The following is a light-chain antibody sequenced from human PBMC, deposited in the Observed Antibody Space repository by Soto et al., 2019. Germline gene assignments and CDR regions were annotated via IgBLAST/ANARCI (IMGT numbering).Light chain of an antibody. V-gene: IGLV2-11*01. CDR2: DVS. CDR3: CSYAGSYTLL. Sequence: QSVLTQPRSVSGSPGQSVTISCTGTSSDVGAYNYVSWFQQHPGKAPKLMMSDVSKRPSGVPDRFSGSKSGTTASLTISGLRAEDEADYYCCSYAGSYTLLFGGGTKVTVL. CDR1: SSDVGAYNY. J-gene: IGLJ2*01.